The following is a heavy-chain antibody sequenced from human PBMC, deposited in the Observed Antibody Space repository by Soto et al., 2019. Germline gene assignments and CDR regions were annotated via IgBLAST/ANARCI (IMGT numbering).Heavy chain of an antibody. CDR3: ARRGKDSSGFYFSFDL. Sequence: PWGSLRLSCAAAGFTFNSHSMSWVRQAPGKGLEWVSSIGVPGDNTYYPDSVKGRFIISRDNSKNTLYLQMNSLRIEDTAVYYCARRGKDSSGFYFSFDLWGQGTLVTVSS. CDR2: IGVPGDNT. V-gene: IGHV3-23*01. J-gene: IGHJ4*02. D-gene: IGHD3-22*01. CDR1: GFTFNSHS.